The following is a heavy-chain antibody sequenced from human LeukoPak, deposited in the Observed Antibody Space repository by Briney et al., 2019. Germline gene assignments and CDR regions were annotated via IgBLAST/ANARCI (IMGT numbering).Heavy chain of an antibody. V-gene: IGHV1-8*01. Sequence: ASVKVSCKASGYMFTGYDINWVRQATGQGLEWMGWLNPYSGDTTYAQKFQGKVTITRNTSTNTAYMELSSLRSEDTAIYYCARGPAAYMKRDNNWFDPWGQGTLVTVSS. CDR1: GYMFTGYD. CDR2: LNPYSGDT. D-gene: IGHD2-2*02. CDR3: ARGPAAYMKRDNNWFDP. J-gene: IGHJ5*02.